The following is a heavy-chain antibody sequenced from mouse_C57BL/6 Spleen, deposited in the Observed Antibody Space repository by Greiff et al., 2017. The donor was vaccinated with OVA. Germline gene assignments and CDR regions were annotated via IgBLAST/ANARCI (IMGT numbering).Heavy chain of an antibody. CDR2: ISDGGSYT. V-gene: IGHV5-4*03. CDR3: ARGPYYYGSSPAWFAY. CDR1: GFTFSSYA. J-gene: IGHJ3*01. Sequence: EVKLQESGGGLVKPGGSLKLSCAASGFTFSSYAMSWVRQTPEKRLEWVATISDGGSYTYYPDNVKGRFTISRDNAKKNLYLQMSHLKSEDTAMYYCARGPYYYGSSPAWFAYWGQGTLVTVSA. D-gene: IGHD1-1*01.